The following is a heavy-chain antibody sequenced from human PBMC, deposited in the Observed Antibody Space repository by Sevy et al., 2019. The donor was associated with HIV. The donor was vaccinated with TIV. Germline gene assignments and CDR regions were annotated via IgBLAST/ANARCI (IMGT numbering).Heavy chain of an antibody. Sequence: GGSLRLSCAASGFTFSSYAMSWVRQAPGKGLEWVSAISGSGGSTYYADSMKGRFTISRDNSKNTLYLQMNSLRAEDTAVYYCAKDKGLRGRSGYDEHDAFDIWGQGTMVTVSS. J-gene: IGHJ3*02. CDR3: AKDKGLRGRSGYDEHDAFDI. D-gene: IGHD5-12*01. CDR1: GFTFSSYA. CDR2: ISGSGGST. V-gene: IGHV3-23*01.